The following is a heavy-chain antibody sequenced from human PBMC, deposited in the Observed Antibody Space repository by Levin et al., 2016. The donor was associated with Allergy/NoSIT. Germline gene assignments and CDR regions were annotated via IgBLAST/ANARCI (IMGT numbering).Heavy chain of an antibody. D-gene: IGHD2-15*01. J-gene: IGHJ5*02. Sequence: SGPTLVKPTQTLTLTCTFSGFSLSNSGVGVGWIRQPPGKALEWLALIYWDDDKRYSTSLKSRLTITKDTSKNQVVLTMTNMDPVDTGTYYCAHREACSGGSCWGHGWFDPWGQGTLVTVSS. CDR2: IYWDDDK. CDR3: AHREACSGGSCWGHGWFDP. V-gene: IGHV2-5*02. CDR1: GFSLSNSGVG.